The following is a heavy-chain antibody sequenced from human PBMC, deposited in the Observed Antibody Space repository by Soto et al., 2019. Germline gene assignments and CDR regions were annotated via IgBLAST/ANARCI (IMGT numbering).Heavy chain of an antibody. CDR3: ARNGTLTGYSYGMDV. Sequence: QVQLVQSGAELRKPGSSVKVSCKASGGTFSDSTINWVRQAPGQRLEWMGGIIPIFDTANYAEKFQGRVTITADESTSTSFMEVSSLRSEDTAVYYCARNGTLTGYSYGMDVWGQGTMVNVSS. CDR2: IIPIFDTA. V-gene: IGHV1-69*01. J-gene: IGHJ6*02. CDR1: GGTFSDST. D-gene: IGHD1-1*01.